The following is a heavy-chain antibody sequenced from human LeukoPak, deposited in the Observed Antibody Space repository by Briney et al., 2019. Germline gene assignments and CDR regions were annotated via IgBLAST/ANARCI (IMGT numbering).Heavy chain of an antibody. V-gene: IGHV4-59*08. CDR1: GGSISSYY. D-gene: IGHD5-18*01. CDR2: IYYSGST. J-gene: IGHJ4*02. CDR3: ARRRGHGYTFDF. Sequence: SETLSLTCTVSGGSISSYYWSWIRQPPGKGLEWIGYIYYSGSTNYKPSLKSRVTISVDTSKNQFSLKLSSVTAADTALYYCARRRGHGYTFDFWGQGTLATVSS.